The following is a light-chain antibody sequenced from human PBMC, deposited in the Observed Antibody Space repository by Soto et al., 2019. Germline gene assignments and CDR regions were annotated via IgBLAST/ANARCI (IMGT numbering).Light chain of an antibody. J-gene: IGKJ1*01. CDR2: GAS. Sequence: EIVLTQSPGTLSLSPGERATLSCRTSQSVSNNYLAWYQQKPGQAPRLLIYGASSRATGIPDRFSGSGSGTDFTLSISRREPEDFAVYYCQQYSNLWTFGQGTKVDIK. V-gene: IGKV3-20*01. CDR3: QQYSNLWT. CDR1: QSVSNNY.